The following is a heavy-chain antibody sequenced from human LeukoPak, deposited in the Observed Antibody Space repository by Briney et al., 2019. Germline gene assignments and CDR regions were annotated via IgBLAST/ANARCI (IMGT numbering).Heavy chain of an antibody. D-gene: IGHD6-13*01. J-gene: IGHJ4*02. Sequence: SETLSLTCAVYGGSFSSYYWSWIRQPPGKGLEYIGEINHSGGTNYNPSLKSRVTISVDTSKNQFSLKLTSVTAADTAVYYCASSRVYSGSWYYYFDNWGQGTLATVSS. CDR1: GGSFSSYY. CDR2: INHSGGT. V-gene: IGHV4-34*01. CDR3: ASSRVYSGSWYYYFDN.